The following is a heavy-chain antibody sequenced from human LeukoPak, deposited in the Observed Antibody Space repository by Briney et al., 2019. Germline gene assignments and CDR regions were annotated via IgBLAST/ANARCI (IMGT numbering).Heavy chain of an antibody. CDR1: GFTFRSHW. D-gene: IGHD6-13*01. CDR2: ISGSGGST. Sequence: GGSLRLPCAASGFTFRSHWMSWVRQAPGKGLEWVSAISGSGGSTYYADSVKGRFTISRDNSKNTLYLQMNSLRAEDTAVYYCAKDVRSGIAAAGGAFDIWGQGTMVTVSS. V-gene: IGHV3-23*01. CDR3: AKDVRSGIAAAGGAFDI. J-gene: IGHJ3*02.